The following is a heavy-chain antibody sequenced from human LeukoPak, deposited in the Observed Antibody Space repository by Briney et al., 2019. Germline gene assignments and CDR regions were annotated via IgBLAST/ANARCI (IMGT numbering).Heavy chain of an antibody. V-gene: IGHV1-8*03. CDR3: ARGRSTTDGRLGPPVPFA. D-gene: IGHD4-11*01. J-gene: IGHJ5*02. CDR2: MNPNSGNT. CDR1: GGTFSSYA. Sequence: GASVKVSCKASGGTFSSYAISWVRQAPGQGLEWMGWMNPNSGNTGYAQKFQGRVTITRNTSISTAYMELSSLRSEDTAVYYCARGRSTTDGRLGPPVPFAWGQGTLVTVSS.